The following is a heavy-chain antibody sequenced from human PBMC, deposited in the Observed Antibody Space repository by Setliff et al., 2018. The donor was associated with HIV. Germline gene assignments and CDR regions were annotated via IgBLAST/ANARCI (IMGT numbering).Heavy chain of an antibody. D-gene: IGHD6-6*01. Sequence: GGSLRLSCVASGFTFSNFGMSWVRQAPGKGLEWVSGIDPSGGSTSYADSVKGRFTISRDNSKHTLYLQMNSLRVEDSALYYCASGYSSSSPRRDYWGQGTLVTVSS. CDR1: GFTFSNFG. V-gene: IGHV3-23*01. J-gene: IGHJ4*02. CDR3: ASGYSSSSPRRDY. CDR2: IDPSGGST.